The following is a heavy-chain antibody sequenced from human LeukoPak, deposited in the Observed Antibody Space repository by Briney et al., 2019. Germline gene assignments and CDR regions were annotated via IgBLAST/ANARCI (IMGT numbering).Heavy chain of an antibody. J-gene: IGHJ5*02. CDR2: IHYSGST. CDR1: GGSISSHY. V-gene: IGHV4-59*11. D-gene: IGHD3/OR15-3a*01. Sequence: SETLSPTCTVSGGSISSHYWSWIRQPPGKGLEWIGYIHYSGSTNYNPSLKSRVTISVDTSKNQFSLKLRSVTAADTAVYYCGRSSDSWTWDRWIDPWGQGTPVTVSS. CDR3: GRSSDSWTWDRWIDP.